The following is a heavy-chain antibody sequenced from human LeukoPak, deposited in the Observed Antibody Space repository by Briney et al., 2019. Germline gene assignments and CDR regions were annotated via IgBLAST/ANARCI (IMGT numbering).Heavy chain of an antibody. CDR2: INPNSGGT. V-gene: IGHV1-2*02. J-gene: IGHJ6*03. D-gene: IGHD2-21*02. CDR1: GYTFTGYY. CDR3: ARGVTARGFYYMDI. Sequence: ASVKASCKASGYTFTGYYIHWVRQAPGQGLEWMGWINPNSGGTNSAQKFQGRVTMTRDTSISTAYMELSRLTSDDTAVYSCARGVTARGFYYMDIWGKGTTVTISS.